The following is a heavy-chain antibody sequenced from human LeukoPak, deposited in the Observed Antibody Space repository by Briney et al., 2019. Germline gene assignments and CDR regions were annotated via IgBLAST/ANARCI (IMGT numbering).Heavy chain of an antibody. Sequence: PGGSLRLSCAASGFTFSSYGMHWVRQAPGKGLEWVAFIRYDGSNKYYADSVKGRFTISRDNSKNALYLQMNSLRAEDTAVYYCAKDGAYCGSGSLYYYYMDVWGKGTTVTISS. CDR3: AKDGAYCGSGSLYYYYMDV. V-gene: IGHV3-30*02. J-gene: IGHJ6*03. CDR1: GFTFSSYG. CDR2: IRYDGSNK. D-gene: IGHD3-10*01.